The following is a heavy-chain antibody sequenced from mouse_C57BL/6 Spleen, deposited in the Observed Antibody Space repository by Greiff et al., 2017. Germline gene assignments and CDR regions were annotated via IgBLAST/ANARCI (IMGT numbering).Heavy chain of an antibody. CDR1: EYEFPSHD. CDR3: ARHYYGSSGAAWFAY. Sequence: EVKLMESGGGLVQPGESLKLSCESNEYEFPSHDMSWVRKTPEKRLELVAAINSDGGSTYYPDTMERRFIISRDNTKKTLYLQMSSLRSEDTALYYCARHYYGSSGAAWFAYWGQGTLVTVSA. V-gene: IGHV5-2*01. D-gene: IGHD1-1*01. CDR2: INSDGGST. J-gene: IGHJ3*01.